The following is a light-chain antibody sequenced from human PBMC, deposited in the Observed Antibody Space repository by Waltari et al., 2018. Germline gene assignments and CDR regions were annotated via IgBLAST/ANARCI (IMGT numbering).Light chain of an antibody. Sequence: DIVMTQSPDSLTVSLGERATVNCKSSQSFLSSSNNKNFLAWYQQKPGQPPKLLIYLAATRGSGVPDRFSGSGSGTDFTLTISSLQAEDVAVYYCQQYYITPPTFGQGTKVEIK. CDR3: QQYYITPPT. J-gene: IGKJ1*01. CDR1: QSFLSSSNNKNF. CDR2: LAA. V-gene: IGKV4-1*01.